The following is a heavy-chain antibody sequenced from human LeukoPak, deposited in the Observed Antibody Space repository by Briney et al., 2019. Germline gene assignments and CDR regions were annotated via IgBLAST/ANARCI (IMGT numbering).Heavy chain of an antibody. CDR1: RFTFSIYW. CDR3: ATYSSSYYYFVY. D-gene: IGHD6-13*01. J-gene: IGHJ4*02. V-gene: IGHV3-15*01. Sequence: GGSLRLSCAASRFTFSIYWMNWVRQAPGKGLEWVGRIKSKAHGGTTEYAAPVKGRFTNSRDDSKNTLFLQMNSLQTEDAALYYCATYSSSYYYFVYWGQGTLVTVSS. CDR2: IKSKAHGGTT.